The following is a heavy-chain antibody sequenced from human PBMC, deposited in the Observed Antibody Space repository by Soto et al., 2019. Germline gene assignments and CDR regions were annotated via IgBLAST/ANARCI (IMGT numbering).Heavy chain of an antibody. CDR1: GGSVTGGSHY. V-gene: IGHV4-61*01. Sequence: SETLSLTCTVSGGSVTGGSHYWSWIRQPPGKGLEWMGYIYYTGMTTYNPSLKSRVTISIDTSKYQFSLTLTSVTAADTAVSYSARPDLYQLSPFSDYWGQGTLVTVSS. D-gene: IGHD2-2*01. CDR2: IYYTGMT. CDR3: ARPDLYQLSPFSDY. J-gene: IGHJ4*02.